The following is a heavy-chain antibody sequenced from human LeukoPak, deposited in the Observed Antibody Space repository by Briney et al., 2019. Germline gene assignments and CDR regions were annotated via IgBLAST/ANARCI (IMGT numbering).Heavy chain of an antibody. Sequence: PGGSLRPSHLRAGFTFDKYAIHSARQVPGNCLESHPGIDWNSGNIGYAASVKGRFTISGDNAKNSLYLQMNSLRAEDTALYYCTKKRFVHGDYRPFDYWGQGTLVTVSS. D-gene: IGHD4-17*01. V-gene: IGHV3-9*01. CDR1: GFTFDKYA. CDR3: TKKRFVHGDYRPFDY. CDR2: IDWNSGNI. J-gene: IGHJ4*02.